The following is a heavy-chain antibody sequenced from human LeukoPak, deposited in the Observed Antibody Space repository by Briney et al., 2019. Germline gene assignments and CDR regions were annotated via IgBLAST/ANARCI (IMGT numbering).Heavy chain of an antibody. J-gene: IGHJ4*02. CDR1: GDSISRDDYY. CDR3: AKRAMTGDLDY. Sequence: PSQTLSLTCTVSGDSISRDDYYWNWIRQPPGKGLEWIGYIHYSGSSYYNPSLKSRVAMSVDTFNNQFSLNLSTVTAADTAVYYCAKRAMTGDLDYWGQGTLVTVSS. CDR2: IHYSGSS. V-gene: IGHV4-30-4*01. D-gene: IGHD3-9*01.